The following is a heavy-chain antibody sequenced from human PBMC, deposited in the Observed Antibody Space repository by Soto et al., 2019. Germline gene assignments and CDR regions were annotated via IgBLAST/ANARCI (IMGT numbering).Heavy chain of an antibody. CDR2: MNPNSGDT. CDR3: ARVGGNWNDDYFDY. D-gene: IGHD1-1*01. CDR1: GYTFSDHD. Sequence: QVQLVQSGAEVKKPGASVKVSCKASGYTFSDHDINWVRQASGQGTEGLGWMNPNSGDTGYAQNFQGRVTMTRDTSKRTAYMELSSLRSEDTAVYYCARVGGNWNDDYFDYWGQGTLVTVSS. J-gene: IGHJ4*02. V-gene: IGHV1-8*01.